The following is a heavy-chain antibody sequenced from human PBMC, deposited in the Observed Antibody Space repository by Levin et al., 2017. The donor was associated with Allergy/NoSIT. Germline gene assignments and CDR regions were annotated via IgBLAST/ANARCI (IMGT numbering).Heavy chain of an antibody. D-gene: IGHD6-19*01. J-gene: IGHJ4*02. CDR1: GGSISSYY. Sequence: PSETLSLTCTVSGGSISSYYWSWIRQPPGKGLEWIGYIYYSGSTNYNPSLKSRVTISVDTSKNQFSLKLSSVTAADTAVYYCAREQWLAGFDYWGQGTLVTVSS. CDR2: IYYSGST. CDR3: AREQWLAGFDY. V-gene: IGHV4-59*01.